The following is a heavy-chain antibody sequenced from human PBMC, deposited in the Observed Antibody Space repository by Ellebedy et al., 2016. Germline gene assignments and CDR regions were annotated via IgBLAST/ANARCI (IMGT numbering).Heavy chain of an antibody. CDR2: MNPNSGNT. D-gene: IGHD2-2*01. J-gene: IGHJ1*01. CDR3: ARGRRGDLYRLFVVVPAASNSAEYFQH. Sequence: ASVKVSCKASGYTFTSYDINWVRQATGQGLEWMGWMNPNSGNTGYAQKFQGRVTMTRNTSISTAYMELSSLRSEDTAVYYCARGRRGDLYRLFVVVPAASNSAEYFQHWGQGTLVTVSS. V-gene: IGHV1-8*01. CDR1: GYTFTSYD.